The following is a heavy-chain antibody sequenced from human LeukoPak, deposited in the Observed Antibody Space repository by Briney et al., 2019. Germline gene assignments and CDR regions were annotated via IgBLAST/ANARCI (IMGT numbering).Heavy chain of an antibody. V-gene: IGHV3-23*01. J-gene: IGHJ6*04. CDR2: ISGSGGST. Sequence: GGSLRLSCAASGFTFSSYVMSWVRQAPGKGLEWVSTISGSGGSTYYADSVKGRFTISRDNSKNTLYLQMNSLRAEDTAVYYCAELGITMIGGVWGKGTAVTISS. CDR3: AELGITMIGGV. D-gene: IGHD3-10*02. CDR1: GFTFSSYV.